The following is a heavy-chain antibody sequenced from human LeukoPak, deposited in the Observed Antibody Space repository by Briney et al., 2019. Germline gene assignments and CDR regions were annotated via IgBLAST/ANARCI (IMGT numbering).Heavy chain of an antibody. V-gene: IGHV4-39*02. J-gene: IGHJ4*02. CDR3: ARSSGTGTFSY. CDR1: GDSISRSTYY. Sequence: LETLSLTCTVSGDSISRSTYYWAWIRQPPGKGLEWIGSVYYGRSPYFNPSLESRATISVDTSKNHFSLKMSSVTAADTAVYYCARSSGTGTFSYWGQGTLVTVSS. D-gene: IGHD6-25*01. CDR2: VYYGRSP.